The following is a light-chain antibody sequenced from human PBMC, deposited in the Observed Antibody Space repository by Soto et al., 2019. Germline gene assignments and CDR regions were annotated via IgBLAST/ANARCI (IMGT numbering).Light chain of an antibody. Sequence: DIQMTQSPSSVSASVGDTVTITCRASQGISNWLAWYQQKPGKAPKLLIYSASSLQSGVPLRFSGSGSGTEFTLTISSLQPEDYASYYCHQANSFPLTFGGGTKVEIK. CDR3: HQANSFPLT. J-gene: IGKJ4*01. CDR2: SAS. V-gene: IGKV1-12*01. CDR1: QGISNW.